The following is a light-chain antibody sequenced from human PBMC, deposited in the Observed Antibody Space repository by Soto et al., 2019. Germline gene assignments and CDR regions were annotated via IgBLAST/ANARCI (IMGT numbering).Light chain of an antibody. CDR1: HTISSSY. Sequence: EIVLTQSPGTLSLSPGERATLSCRASHTISSSYLAWYQQKPGQAPRLLMYGISRRDTGIPDRFRGSGSGTDFTLHIALLEPEDFSVYYCQQYVTSSPRMFGQGPKVQIQ. CDR3: QQYVTSSPRM. V-gene: IGKV3-20*01. J-gene: IGKJ1*01. CDR2: GIS.